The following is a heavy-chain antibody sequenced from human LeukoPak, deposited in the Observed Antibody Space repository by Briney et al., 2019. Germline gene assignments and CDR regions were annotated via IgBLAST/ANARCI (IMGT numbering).Heavy chain of an antibody. CDR1: GFTFSSYG. Sequence: PGGSLRLSCAASGFTFSSYGMHWVRQAPGKGLEWVAVISYDGSNKYYADSVKGRFTISRDNSKNTLYLQMNSLRAEDTAVYYCAKLDYGDYPFDYWGQGTLVTVSS. J-gene: IGHJ4*02. CDR2: ISYDGSNK. CDR3: AKLDYGDYPFDY. V-gene: IGHV3-30*18. D-gene: IGHD4-17*01.